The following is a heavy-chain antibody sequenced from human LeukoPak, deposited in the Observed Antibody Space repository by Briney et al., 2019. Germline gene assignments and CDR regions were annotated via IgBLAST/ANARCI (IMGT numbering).Heavy chain of an antibody. V-gene: IGHV3-30*02. J-gene: IGHJ4*02. CDR2: IRYDGSNK. CDR3: ARVPRVSIAVAGTLDY. CDR1: GFTFSSYS. D-gene: IGHD6-19*01. Sequence: PGGSLRLSCAASGFTFSSYSMNWVRQAPGKGLEWVAFIRYDGSNKYYADSVKGRFTISRDNSKNTLYLQMNSLRAEDTAVYYCARVPRVSIAVAGTLDYWGQGTLVTVSS.